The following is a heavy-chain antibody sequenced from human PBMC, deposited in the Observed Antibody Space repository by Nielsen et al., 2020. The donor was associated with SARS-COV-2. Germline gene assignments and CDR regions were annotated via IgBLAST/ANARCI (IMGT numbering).Heavy chain of an antibody. CDR2: IYHSGST. Sequence: SETLSLTCTVSGGSISSSSYYWGWIRQPPGKGLEWIGSIYHSGSTYYNPSLKSRVTISVDTSKNQFSLKLSSVTAADTAVYYCAARTSGVGANRHYYHYYYMDVWGKGTTVTVSS. V-gene: IGHV4-39*07. D-gene: IGHD1-26*01. J-gene: IGHJ6*03. CDR1: GGSISSSSYY. CDR3: AARTSGVGANRHYYHYYYMDV.